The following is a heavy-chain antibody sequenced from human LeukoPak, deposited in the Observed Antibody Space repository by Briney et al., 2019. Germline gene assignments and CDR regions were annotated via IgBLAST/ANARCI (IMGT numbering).Heavy chain of an antibody. J-gene: IGHJ4*02. V-gene: IGHV3-13*01. CDR1: GFTFSSYD. CDR3: ARRATTERGYSYGLDY. Sequence: GGSLRLTCAASGFTFSSYDMHWVRQAAGKGLEWVSAIGTAGDTYYPGSVKGRFTISRDNAKNSLYLQMNSLRAEDTAVYYCARRATTERGYSYGLDYWGQGTLVTVSS. D-gene: IGHD5-18*01. CDR2: IGTAGDT.